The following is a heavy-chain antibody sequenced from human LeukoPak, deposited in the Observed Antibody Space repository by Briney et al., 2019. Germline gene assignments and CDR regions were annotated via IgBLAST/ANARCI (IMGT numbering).Heavy chain of an antibody. J-gene: IGHJ5*02. CDR2: IYYSGST. Sequence: SETLSLTCTVSGGSIKNYYWTWIRQPPGKGLEWIGYIYYSGSTNYNPSLKSRVTISVDTSKNQFSLKLSSVTAADTAVYYCARDLGPTFYDYVWGSYRSRGGWFDPWGQGTLVTVSS. CDR1: GGSIKNYY. CDR3: ARDLGPTFYDYVWGSYRSRGGWFDP. D-gene: IGHD3-16*02. V-gene: IGHV4-59*01.